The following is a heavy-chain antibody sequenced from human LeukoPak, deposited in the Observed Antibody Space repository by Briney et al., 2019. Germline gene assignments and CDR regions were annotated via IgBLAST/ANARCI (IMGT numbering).Heavy chain of an antibody. D-gene: IGHD3-3*01. CDR2: IRYDGNNK. J-gene: IGHJ4*02. Sequence: GGSLRLSCAASGFTFSTYGMHWVRQAPGKGLEWVAFIRYDGNNKDYADSVKGRFTISRDNSKNTLYLQMNSLRAEDTAVYYCARDSYYDFWSGYLYYFDYWGQGTLVTVSS. V-gene: IGHV3-30*02. CDR3: ARDSYYDFWSGYLYYFDY. CDR1: GFTFSTYG.